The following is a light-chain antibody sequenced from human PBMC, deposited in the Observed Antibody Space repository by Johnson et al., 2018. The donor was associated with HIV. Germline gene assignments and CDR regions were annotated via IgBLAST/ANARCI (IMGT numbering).Light chain of an antibody. CDR1: SSNIVNNY. CDR2: ENN. J-gene: IGLJ1*01. CDR3: GTWDSSRTPGGV. Sequence: QSVLTQPPSVSAAPGQKVTISCSGSSSNIVNNYVSWYQQLPGTAPKLLIYENNKRPSEIPDRFSGSKSGTSATLGITALQSGDEADYYCGTWDSSRTPGGVFGTGTKVTVL. V-gene: IGLV1-51*02.